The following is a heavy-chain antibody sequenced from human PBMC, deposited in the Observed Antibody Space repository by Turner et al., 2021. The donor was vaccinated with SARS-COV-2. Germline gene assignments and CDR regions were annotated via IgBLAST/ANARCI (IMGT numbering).Heavy chain of an antibody. CDR1: GYTLPELS. V-gene: IGHV1-24*01. J-gene: IGHJ6*03. D-gene: IGHD1-1*01. CDR2: FDLEVGET. CDR3: ATVRVTYGRPGYHFYMDD. Sequence: QDQLVQSGAEVKKTGASVKVPCKVSGYTLPELSMHWVRQSPGKGLEWMGEFDLEVGETIYAQKFQGRVTMTVDTSTDTAYMKLKSLRSEDTAVYYCATVRVTYGRPGYHFYMDDWGTGTMVTVSS.